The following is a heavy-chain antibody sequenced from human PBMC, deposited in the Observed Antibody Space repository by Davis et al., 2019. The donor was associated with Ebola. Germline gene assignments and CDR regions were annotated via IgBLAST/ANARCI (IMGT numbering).Heavy chain of an antibody. V-gene: IGHV3-21*01. D-gene: IGHD3/OR15-3a*01. CDR1: GCTSSTSH. J-gene: IGHJ3*02. CDR3: VRGGFWTGYYYDAFDI. Sequence: PGGSLTLSCAASGCTSSTSHMTWVRHAPGKGLEWVSSISGSGSYIYYADAVKGRFTISRDNAKNSLYLQMDSLRAEDTSLYYCVRGGFWTGYYYDAFDIWGQGTMVTVSS. CDR2: ISGSGSYI.